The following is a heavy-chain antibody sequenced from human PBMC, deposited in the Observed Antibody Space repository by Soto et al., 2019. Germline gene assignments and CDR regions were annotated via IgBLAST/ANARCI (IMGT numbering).Heavy chain of an antibody. CDR3: ARDIYNWNSYNWFDP. CDR1: GGSISSSSYY. Sequence: SETLSLTCTVSGGSISSSSYYWGWIRQPPGKGLEWIGSIYYSGSTYYNPSLKSRVTISVDTSKNQFSLKLSSVTAADTAVYYCARDIYNWNSYNWFDPWGQGTLVTVSS. J-gene: IGHJ5*02. D-gene: IGHD1-7*01. V-gene: IGHV4-39*01. CDR2: IYYSGST.